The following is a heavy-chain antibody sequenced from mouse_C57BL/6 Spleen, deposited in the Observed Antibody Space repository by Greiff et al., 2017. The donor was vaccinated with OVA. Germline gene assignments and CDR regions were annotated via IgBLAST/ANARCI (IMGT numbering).Heavy chain of an antibody. CDR2: IHPNSGST. Sequence: QVQLQQPGAELVKPGASVKLSCKASGYTFTSYWMHWVKQRPGQGLEWIGMIHPNSGSTNYNEKFKSKATLTVDKSSSTAYMQLSSLTSEDSAVYYCARVQLTGTLAWFAYWGQGTLVTVSA. D-gene: IGHD4-1*01. J-gene: IGHJ3*01. CDR3: ARVQLTGTLAWFAY. CDR1: GYTFTSYW. V-gene: IGHV1-64*01.